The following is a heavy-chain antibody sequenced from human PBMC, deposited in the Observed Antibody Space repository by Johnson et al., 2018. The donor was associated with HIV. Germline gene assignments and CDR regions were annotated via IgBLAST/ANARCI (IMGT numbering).Heavy chain of an antibody. CDR3: AKEFGDLRAFDI. Sequence: QMQLVESVGGVVQPGGSLRLSCAASGFTFSSYGMHWVRQAPGKGLEWVAFIRYDGSNKYYADSVKGRFTISRDNSKNTLYLQMNSLRAEDTAVYYCAKEFGDLRAFDIWGQGTMVTVSS. D-gene: IGHD3-16*01. V-gene: IGHV3-30*02. CDR1: GFTFSSYG. CDR2: IRYDGSNK. J-gene: IGHJ3*02.